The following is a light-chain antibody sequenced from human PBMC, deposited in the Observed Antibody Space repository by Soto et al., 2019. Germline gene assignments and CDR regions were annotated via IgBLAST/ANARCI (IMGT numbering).Light chain of an antibody. J-gene: IGKJ1*01. CDR2: GAS. V-gene: IGKV3-20*01. CDR3: QQSGSSPWT. Sequence: EIVLTQSPGTLSLSPGERATLSCRASQSVSSTHLAWYQQKPGQAPRLLIYGASSRATDIPDRFSGSGSGTDFTLTISRLEPDDFAVYYCQQSGSSPWTFGQGTKVDI. CDR1: QSVSSTH.